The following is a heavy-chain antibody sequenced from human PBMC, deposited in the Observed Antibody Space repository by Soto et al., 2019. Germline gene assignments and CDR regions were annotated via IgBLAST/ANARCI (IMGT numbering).Heavy chain of an antibody. J-gene: IGHJ6*03. D-gene: IGHD1-26*01. CDR2: IHHSGST. CDR3: ARGGYYFYMDV. CDR1: GGSISISNW. Sequence: QVQLQESGPGLVKPSETLSLTCAVSGGSISISNWWSWVRQTPGKGLEWIGQIHHSGSTNYSPSLTSRVTISVDKSESQFSLKMNSVTAADTAVYYCARGGYYFYMDVWGKGTTVTVSS. V-gene: IGHV4-4*02.